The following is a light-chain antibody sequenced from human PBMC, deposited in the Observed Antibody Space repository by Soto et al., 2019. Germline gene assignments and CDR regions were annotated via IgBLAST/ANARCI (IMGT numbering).Light chain of an antibody. V-gene: IGLV2-14*03. Sequence: QSALTQPASVSGSTGQSITISCTGTSSDDGGYNYVSWYQHHPGKAPKLMIYDVSNRPSGVSNRFSGSKSGNTASLTISGLQPEDEADYYCCSYTTSNTRQIVFGTGTKVTVL. CDR3: CSYTTSNTRQIV. CDR1: SSDDGGYNY. CDR2: DVS. J-gene: IGLJ1*01.